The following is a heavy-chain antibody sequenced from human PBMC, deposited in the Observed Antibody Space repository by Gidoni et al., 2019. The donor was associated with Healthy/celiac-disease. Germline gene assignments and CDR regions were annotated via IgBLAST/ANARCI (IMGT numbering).Heavy chain of an antibody. CDR3: AGGYSYGYLY. V-gene: IGHV4-31*03. CDR2: IYDSGST. J-gene: IGHJ4*02. D-gene: IGHD5-18*01. Sequence: QVQLQESGPGLVTPSQTLSLTCTVSCGSIRSGGYYWSGIRQHPGKGLEWIGSIYDSGSTYYNPSLKSRVTISVDTPKNQFSLKLSAVTAADTAVYYWAGGYSYGYLYWGQGTLVTVSS. CDR1: CGSIRSGGYY.